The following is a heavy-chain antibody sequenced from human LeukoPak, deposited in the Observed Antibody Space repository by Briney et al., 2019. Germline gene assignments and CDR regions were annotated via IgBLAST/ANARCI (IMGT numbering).Heavy chain of an antibody. Sequence: ASVKVSCKASGYTFTGYYMFWVRQAPGQGLEWMGWINPNTGATKYAQNFQGRVTLTRETSIRTTFMELSSLRSDDTAFYYCARDEGFCNGDNHYPDLGYWGQGTLVTVS. D-gene: IGHD2-15*01. CDR3: ARDEGFCNGDNHYPDLGY. J-gene: IGHJ4*02. CDR2: INPNTGAT. V-gene: IGHV1-2*02. CDR1: GYTFTGYY.